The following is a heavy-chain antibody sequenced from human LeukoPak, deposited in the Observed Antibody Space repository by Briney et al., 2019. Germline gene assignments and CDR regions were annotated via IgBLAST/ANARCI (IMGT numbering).Heavy chain of an antibody. V-gene: IGHV3-23*01. CDR1: GFTFSNYA. CDR2: ISDSGGGT. D-gene: IGHD6-19*01. Sequence: GGSLRLSCAASGFTFSNYAMSWVRQGPGKGLEWVSVISDSGGGTYYADSVKGRFTIPRDNSKNTLYLQMNSLRAEDTAIYYCTGGGWSTDAFDIWGQGTVVTVSS. J-gene: IGHJ3*02. CDR3: TGGGWSTDAFDI.